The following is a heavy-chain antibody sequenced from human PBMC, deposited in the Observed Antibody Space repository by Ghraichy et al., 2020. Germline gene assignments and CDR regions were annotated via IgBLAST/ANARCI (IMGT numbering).Heavy chain of an antibody. D-gene: IGHD2-2*01. Sequence: SETLSLTCAVYGGSFSGYYWNWIRQPPGKGLEWIGEINHSGSTNYNPSLKSRVTISVDTSKNQFSLKLSSVTAADTAVYYCARGARGCSSTSCYYNWFDPWGQGTLVTVSS. CDR3: ARGARGCSSTSCYYNWFDP. J-gene: IGHJ5*02. V-gene: IGHV4-34*01. CDR1: GGSFSGYY. CDR2: INHSGST.